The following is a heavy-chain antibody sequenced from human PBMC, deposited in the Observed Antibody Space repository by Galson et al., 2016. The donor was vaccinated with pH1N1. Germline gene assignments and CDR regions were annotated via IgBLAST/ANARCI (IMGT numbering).Heavy chain of an antibody. CDR2: FYTRGST. CDR3: ARGIGGTDYHYFDY. V-gene: IGHV4-61*09. D-gene: IGHD1-26*01. CDR1: GGSISSGRYY. J-gene: IGHJ4*02. Sequence: PLSLTCTVSGGSISSGRYYWSWIRQPAGKGLEWMGQFYTRGSTKNNPSLKSRVTISADTSRNQFSLRLSSVTAADTAVYFCARGIGGTDYHYFDYWGQGTMVTVSS.